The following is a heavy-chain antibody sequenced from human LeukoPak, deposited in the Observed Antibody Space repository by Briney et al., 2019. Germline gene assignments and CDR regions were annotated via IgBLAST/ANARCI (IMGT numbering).Heavy chain of an antibody. CDR1: GWSFSGYY. Sequence: PSETLSLTCTVYGWSFSGYYWSWIRQPPGKGLEWIGEINHSGSTNYNPSLKSRVTISVDTSKNQFSLKLSSVTAADTAVYYCARAILMIGTYYFDYWGQGTLVTVSS. CDR3: ARAILMIGTYYFDY. J-gene: IGHJ4*02. D-gene: IGHD3-22*01. V-gene: IGHV4-34*01. CDR2: INHSGST.